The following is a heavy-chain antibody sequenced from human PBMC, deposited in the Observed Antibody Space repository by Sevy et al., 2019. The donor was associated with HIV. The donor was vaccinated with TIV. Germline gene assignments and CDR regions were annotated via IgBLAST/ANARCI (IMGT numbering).Heavy chain of an antibody. V-gene: IGHV4-34*01. CDR1: GGSFSGYY. D-gene: IGHD6-6*01. J-gene: IGHJ6*02. Sequence: SETLSLTCAVYGGSFSGYYWSWIRQPPGKGLEWIGEINHSGSTNYNPPLKSRVTISVDTSKNQFSLKLSSVTAADTAVYYCARGFAQCTSSSCYYYGMDVWGQGTTVTVSS. CDR3: ARGFAQCTSSSCYYYGMDV. CDR2: INHSGST.